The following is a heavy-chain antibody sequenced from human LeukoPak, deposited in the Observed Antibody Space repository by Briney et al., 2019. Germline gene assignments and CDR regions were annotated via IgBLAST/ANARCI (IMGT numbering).Heavy chain of an antibody. D-gene: IGHD3-22*01. CDR3: ARTYYFDSSGYYLVSWYFDL. CDR2: ISSSSSYT. V-gene: IGHV3-11*06. Sequence: GGSLRLSCAASGFTFSDSYMSWIRQAPGKGLEGVSYISSSSSYTNYADSVEGRFTISRDNAKNSLYLQMNSLRADDTAVYYCARTYYFDSSGYYLVSWYFDLWGRGTLVTVSS. J-gene: IGHJ2*01. CDR1: GFTFSDSY.